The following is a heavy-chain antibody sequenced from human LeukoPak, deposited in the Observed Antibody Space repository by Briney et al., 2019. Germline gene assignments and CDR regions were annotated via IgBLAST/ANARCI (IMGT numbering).Heavy chain of an antibody. Sequence: SETLSLTCTVPGGSISSSSYYWGWIRQPPGKGLEWIGSIYYSGSTYYNPSLKSRVTISVDTSKNQFSLKLSSVTAADTAVYYCASPLIAVAGSFDYWGQGTLVTVSS. D-gene: IGHD6-19*01. CDR3: ASPLIAVAGSFDY. J-gene: IGHJ4*02. CDR1: GGSISSSSYY. V-gene: IGHV4-39*01. CDR2: IYYSGST.